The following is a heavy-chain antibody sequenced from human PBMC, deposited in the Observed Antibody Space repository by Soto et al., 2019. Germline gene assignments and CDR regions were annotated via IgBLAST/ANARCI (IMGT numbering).Heavy chain of an antibody. CDR2: IYPGDSDT. Sequence: GESLKISCKGSGYSFTSYWIGWVRQMPGKGLEWMGIIYPGDSDTRYSPSFQGQVTISADKSISTAYLQWSSLKASDTAMYYCARRWLGIKKRTLRLGAFDIWGQGTMVTVSS. CDR3: ARRWLGIKKRTLRLGAFDI. D-gene: IGHD6-19*01. V-gene: IGHV5-51*01. J-gene: IGHJ3*02. CDR1: GYSFTSYW.